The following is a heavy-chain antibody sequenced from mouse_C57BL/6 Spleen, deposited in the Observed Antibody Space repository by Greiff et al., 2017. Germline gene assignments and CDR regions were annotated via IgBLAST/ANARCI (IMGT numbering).Heavy chain of an antibody. CDR2: IYPGDGDT. D-gene: IGHD1-1*01. Sequence: VQLQQSGPELVKPGASVKISCKASGYAFSSSWMNWVKQRSGKGLEWIGRIYPGDGDTNYNGKFKGKATLTADKSSSTAYMQLSGLTSEDSAVYFCARSITTVVARMDYWGQGASVTASS. V-gene: IGHV1-82*01. CDR1: GYAFSSSW. J-gene: IGHJ4*01. CDR3: ARSITTVVARMDY.